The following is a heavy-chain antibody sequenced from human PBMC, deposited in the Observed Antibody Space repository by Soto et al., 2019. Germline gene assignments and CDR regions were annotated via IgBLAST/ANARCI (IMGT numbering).Heavy chain of an antibody. D-gene: IGHD3-22*01. CDR3: ARDVGSSGYYRYYYYYGMDV. CDR2: ISYDGSNK. CDR1: GFTFSSYA. Sequence: QVQLVESGGGVVQPGRSLRLSCAASGFTFSSYAMHWVRQAPGKGLEWVAVISYDGSNKYYADSVKGRFTIFRDNSKNTLYLQMNSLRAEDTAVYYCARDVGSSGYYRYYYYYGMDVWGQGTTVTVSS. J-gene: IGHJ6*02. V-gene: IGHV3-30-3*01.